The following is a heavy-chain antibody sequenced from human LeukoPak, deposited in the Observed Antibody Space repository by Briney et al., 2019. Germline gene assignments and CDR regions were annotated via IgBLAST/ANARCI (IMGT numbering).Heavy chain of an antibody. D-gene: IGHD3-10*01. CDR2: IKSKTDGGTT. Sequence: GGSLRLSCAASEFTFSSYGMHWVRQAPEKGLEWVGRIKSKTDGGTTAYAAPVKGRFTISRDDSKNTLYLQMNSLKTEDTAVYYCTSRLLWFGEGGQGTLVTVSS. CDR3: TSRLLWFGE. V-gene: IGHV3-15*01. CDR1: EFTFSSYG. J-gene: IGHJ4*02.